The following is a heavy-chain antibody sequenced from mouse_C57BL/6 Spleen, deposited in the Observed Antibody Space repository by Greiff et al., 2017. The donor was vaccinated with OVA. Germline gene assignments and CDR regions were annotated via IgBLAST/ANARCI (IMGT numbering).Heavy chain of an antibody. V-gene: IGHV1-55*01. J-gene: IGHJ4*01. Sequence: QVQLQQPGAELVKPGASVKMSCKASGYTFTSYWITWVKQRPGQGLEWIGDIYPGSGSTNYNEKFKSKATLTVDKSSSTAYMQLSSLTSEDSAVYYCARAYYGSSLYYAMDYWGQGTSVTVSS. CDR2: IYPGSGST. CDR3: ARAYYGSSLYYAMDY. D-gene: IGHD1-1*01. CDR1: GYTFTSYW.